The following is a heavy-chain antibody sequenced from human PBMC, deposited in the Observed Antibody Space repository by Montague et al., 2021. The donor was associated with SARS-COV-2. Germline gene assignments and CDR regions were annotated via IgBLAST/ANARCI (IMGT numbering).Heavy chain of an antibody. V-gene: IGHV2-70*08. Sequence: PALVKPTQTLTLTCAFSGFSLIANGMSVAWIRQPPGKALGWLARIDWDDDEYFNIALKTRLTISKDTSKNQVVLTVTNVDPGCARMVYPRVAKDFRDDFDVWGQGTMVTVSS. CDR2: IDWDDDE. CDR1: GFSLIANGMS. CDR3: RVAKDFRDDFDV. J-gene: IGHJ3*01. D-gene: IGHD2-8*01.